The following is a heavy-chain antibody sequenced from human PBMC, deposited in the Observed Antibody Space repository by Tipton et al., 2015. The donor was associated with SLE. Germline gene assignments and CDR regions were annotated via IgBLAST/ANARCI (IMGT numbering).Heavy chain of an antibody. CDR2: IWYDGSDQ. J-gene: IGHJ6*02. CDR1: GFTFSSFG. D-gene: IGHD2/OR15-2a*01. CDR3: AKDTIVSTGGMDV. Sequence: SLRLSCAASGFTFSSFGIHWVRQAPGKGLEWVAVIWYDGSDQYYGNSVKGRFTISRDNSKNMLYLQMNSLRAEDTAVYYCAKDTIVSTGGMDVWGQGTTVTVSS. V-gene: IGHV3-30*18.